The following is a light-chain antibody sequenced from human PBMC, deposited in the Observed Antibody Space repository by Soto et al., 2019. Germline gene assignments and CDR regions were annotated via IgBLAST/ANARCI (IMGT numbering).Light chain of an antibody. CDR1: KLGDKY. CDR2: QDS. J-gene: IGLJ1*01. V-gene: IGLV3-1*01. Sequence: SYELTQPPSXXXXXXXXXXXTCSGDKLGDKYACWYQQKPGQSPVLVIYQDSKRPSGIPERFSGSNSGNTATLTISGTQAMDEADYYCQAWDSSTAVFGTGTKVTVL. CDR3: QAWDSSTAV.